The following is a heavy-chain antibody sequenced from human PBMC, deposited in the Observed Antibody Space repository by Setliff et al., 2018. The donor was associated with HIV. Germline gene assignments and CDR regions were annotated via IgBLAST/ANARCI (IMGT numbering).Heavy chain of an antibody. CDR1: GGSFSGYY. CDR3: SRLTRSSSNSYRGRFDP. CDR2: INHSGST. Sequence: PSETLSLTCAVYGGSFSGYYWSWIRQPPGKGLEWIGEINHSGSTNYNPSLKSRVTISVDTSKNQFSLNLSSVTATDTAVYFCSRLTRSSSNSYRGRFDPWGQGTLVTVSS. D-gene: IGHD2-15*01. J-gene: IGHJ5*02. V-gene: IGHV4-34*01.